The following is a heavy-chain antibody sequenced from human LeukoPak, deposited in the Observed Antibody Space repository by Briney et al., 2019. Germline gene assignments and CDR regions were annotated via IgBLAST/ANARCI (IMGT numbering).Heavy chain of an antibody. D-gene: IGHD5-18*01. V-gene: IGHV4-59*13. J-gene: IGHJ3*02. Sequence: SETLPLTCTVSGDSISTYYWSWIRQPPGKGLEWSAYIDYRGSTTYNPSLRSRVTISVNTSRNQFSLKLSSVTAADTAVYDCARSRSGYSYDHAAFEIWGQGTMVTVSS. CDR2: IDYRGST. CDR1: GDSISTYY. CDR3: ARSRSGYSYDHAAFEI.